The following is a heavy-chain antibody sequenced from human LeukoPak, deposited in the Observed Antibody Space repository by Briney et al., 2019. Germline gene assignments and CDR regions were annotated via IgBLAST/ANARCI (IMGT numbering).Heavy chain of an antibody. CDR1: GFTFSSYW. D-gene: IGHD2-21*02. Sequence: GGSVRLSCAASGFTFSSYWMSWVRQAPGKGLEWVSAISGSGGRTYHADSVKGRFTISRDNSKNTLYLQMNSLRVEDTAVYYCAKDQELVVVTVPGDWGQGTLVTVSS. J-gene: IGHJ4*02. CDR2: ISGSGGRT. CDR3: AKDQELVVVTVPGD. V-gene: IGHV3-23*01.